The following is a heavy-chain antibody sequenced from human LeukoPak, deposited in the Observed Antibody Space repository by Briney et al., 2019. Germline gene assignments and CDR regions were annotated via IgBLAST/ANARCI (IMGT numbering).Heavy chain of an antibody. V-gene: IGHV3-21*01. J-gene: IGHJ4*02. D-gene: IGHD3-16*01. CDR2: ISSDSYYI. CDR1: GFTFSRSA. Sequence: GGSLRLSCATSGFTFSRSAMNWVRQAPGRGLELVSSISSDSYYIYYGDSLRGRFTISRDHAKNSLFLQMNSLRSEDTAVYYCARDRGGGSLDYWGQGTLVTVSS. CDR3: ARDRGGGSLDY.